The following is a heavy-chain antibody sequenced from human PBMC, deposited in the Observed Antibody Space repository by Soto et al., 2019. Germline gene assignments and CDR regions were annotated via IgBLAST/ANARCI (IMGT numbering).Heavy chain of an antibody. CDR3: ARDVKNYYYYMDV. J-gene: IGHJ6*03. V-gene: IGHV4-59*01. Sequence: PSETLSLTCTVSGGSISSYYWSWIRQPPGKGLEWIGYIYYSGSTNYNPSLKSRVTISVDTSKNQFSLKLSSVTAADTAVYYCARDVKNYYYYMDVWGKGTTVTVSS. CDR1: GGSISSYY. CDR2: IYYSGST.